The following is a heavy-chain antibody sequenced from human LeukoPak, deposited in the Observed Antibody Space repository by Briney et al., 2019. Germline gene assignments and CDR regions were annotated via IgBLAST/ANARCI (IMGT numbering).Heavy chain of an antibody. CDR3: ARDRIKSGSYYFDY. Sequence: GGYLRFSCAASAFTFSDYSLNWVRQAPGKGLEWVSYISGRSSTIYYADSVKGRFTISRDNAKNSMYLQMNSLRAEDTAVYYCARDRIKSGSYYFDYWGQGTLVTVSS. V-gene: IGHV3-48*01. CDR1: AFTFSDYS. J-gene: IGHJ4*02. D-gene: IGHD1-26*01. CDR2: ISGRSSTI.